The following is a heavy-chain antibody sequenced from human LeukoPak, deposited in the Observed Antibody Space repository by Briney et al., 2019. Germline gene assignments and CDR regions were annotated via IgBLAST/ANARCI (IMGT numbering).Heavy chain of an antibody. CDR3: ARVDSSWYGSFDY. CDR2: INPSGGST. V-gene: IGHV1-46*01. Sequence: ASVKVSCKASGYTFTSYYMHWVRQAPGQGLEWMGIINPSGGSTSYAQKFQGRVTMTRDTSTSTVYMELSSLRTEDTAVYYCARVDSSWYGSFDYWGQGTLSPSPQ. D-gene: IGHD6-13*01. CDR1: GYTFTSYY. J-gene: IGHJ4*02.